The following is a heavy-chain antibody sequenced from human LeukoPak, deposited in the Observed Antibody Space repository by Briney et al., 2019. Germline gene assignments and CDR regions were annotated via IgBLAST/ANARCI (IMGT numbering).Heavy chain of an antibody. Sequence: GRSLRLSCAASGFIFSSYAMHWVRQAPGKGLEWVAVISYDGSNKYYADSVKGRFTISRDNSKNTLYLQMNSLRAEDTAVYYCARDNVVVPAAMNYYYYYGMDVWGQGTTVTVSS. CDR3: ARDNVVVPAAMNYYYYYGMDV. J-gene: IGHJ6*02. CDR2: ISYDGSNK. D-gene: IGHD2-2*01. CDR1: GFIFSSYA. V-gene: IGHV3-30*04.